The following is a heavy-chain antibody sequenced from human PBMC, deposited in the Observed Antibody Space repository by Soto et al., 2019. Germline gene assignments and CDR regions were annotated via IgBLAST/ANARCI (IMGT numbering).Heavy chain of an antibody. CDR3: AHSSGCWYSEGFDP. V-gene: IGHV2-5*02. CDR2: IYWDDDK. J-gene: IGHJ5*02. D-gene: IGHD6-13*01. Sequence: QITLKESGPPLVKPTQTLTLTCTFSGFSLSTSGVGVGWIRQPPGKALEWLALIYWDDDKRYSPSLKSRLTIRKDPSKNQVVLTMTNMDPVDTATYYCAHSSGCWYSEGFDPWGQGTLVTVSS. CDR1: GFSLSTSGVG.